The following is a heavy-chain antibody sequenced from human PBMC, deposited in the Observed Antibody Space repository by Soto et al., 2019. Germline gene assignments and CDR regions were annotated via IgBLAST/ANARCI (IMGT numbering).Heavy chain of an antibody. D-gene: IGHD2-2*01. V-gene: IGHV4-31*03. CDR3: AKLSCTSSTCYFPGWFDP. CDR1: GDSISGGAPF. CDR2: VYYSGSS. Sequence: SETLSLTCTVSGDSISGGAPFWSWIRQPPGKGLEWIANVYYSGSSYYNPSLKSRLTISVDTTKNQFSLQLKSMTAADTAVYYCAKLSCTSSTCYFPGWFDPWGQGTLVTVSS. J-gene: IGHJ5*02.